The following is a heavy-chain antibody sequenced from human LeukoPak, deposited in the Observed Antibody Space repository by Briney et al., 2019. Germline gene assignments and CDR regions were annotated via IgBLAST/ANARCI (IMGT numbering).Heavy chain of an antibody. Sequence: ASVTVSCKASGGTFSSYAISWVRQAPGQGLEWMGGIIPIFGTANYAQKFQGRVTITADESTSTAYMELSSLRSEDTAVYYCAREGGRWLQFDYWGQGTLVTVSS. CDR2: IIPIFGTA. CDR3: AREGGRWLQFDY. J-gene: IGHJ4*02. D-gene: IGHD5-24*01. CDR1: GGTFSSYA. V-gene: IGHV1-69*13.